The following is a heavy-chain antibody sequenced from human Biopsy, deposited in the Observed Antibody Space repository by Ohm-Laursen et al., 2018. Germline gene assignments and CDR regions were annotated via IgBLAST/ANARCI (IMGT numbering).Heavy chain of an antibody. CDR2: ISYSGNT. Sequence: PSETLSLTWAVSSGSISSYYWSWIRQPPGKGLEWIGYISYSGNTNYNPSLKSRVTTSVDTSKNQFSLKVYSVTAADTAIYYCATTTMDTSGWYGNYFDSWGQGALVTVSS. CDR3: ATTTMDTSGWYGNYFDS. V-gene: IGHV4-59*08. D-gene: IGHD6-19*01. J-gene: IGHJ4*02. CDR1: SGSISSYY.